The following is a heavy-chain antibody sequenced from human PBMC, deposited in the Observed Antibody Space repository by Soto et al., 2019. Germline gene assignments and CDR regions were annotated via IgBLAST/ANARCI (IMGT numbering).Heavy chain of an antibody. CDR2: IYWDDDK. D-gene: IGHD3-10*01. Sequence: ITLKESGPTVVKPTQTLTLTCTFSGFSLSTTEMGVGWIRQPPGKALEWLALIYWDDDKRYRPSLKSRLTTTKDTSKSQVVLTMTNMDPVDTATYWCVPSTDNTWFGELILAFDYWGQGTLVTVSS. J-gene: IGHJ4*02. CDR1: GFSLSTTEMG. V-gene: IGHV2-5*02. CDR3: VPSTDNTWFGELILAFDY.